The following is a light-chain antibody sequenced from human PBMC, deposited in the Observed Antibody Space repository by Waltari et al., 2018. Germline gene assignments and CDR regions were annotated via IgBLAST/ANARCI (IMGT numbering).Light chain of an antibody. J-gene: IGKJ1*01. CDR3: QLLNSAQWT. CDR2: AAS. V-gene: IGKV1-9*01. CDR1: QGISDF. Sequence: IQLTQSPSSLSASVGDRVTITCRASQGISDFLAWYQQKPGKAPKLLIYAASTLQSGVPSRFSGSGSGTDFTLTITSLQPEDFATYYCQLLNSAQWTFGQGTKVEIK.